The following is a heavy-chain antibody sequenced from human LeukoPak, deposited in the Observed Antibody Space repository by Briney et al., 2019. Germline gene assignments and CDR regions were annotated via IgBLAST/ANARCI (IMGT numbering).Heavy chain of an antibody. V-gene: IGHV1-69*04. CDR2: IIPILGIA. CDR1: GGTFSSYA. Sequence: SVKVSCKASGGTFSSYAISWVRQAPGQGHEWMGRIIPILGIANYAQKFQGRVTITADKSTSTAYMELSSLRSEDTAVYYCARDHSGSYYADYFQHWGQGTLVTVSS. J-gene: IGHJ1*01. D-gene: IGHD1-26*01. CDR3: ARDHSGSYYADYFQH.